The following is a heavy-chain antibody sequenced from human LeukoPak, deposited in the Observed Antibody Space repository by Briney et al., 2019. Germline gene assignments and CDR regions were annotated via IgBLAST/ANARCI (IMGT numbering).Heavy chain of an antibody. CDR1: DESFSAYY. D-gene: IGHD5-18*01. V-gene: IGHV4-34*01. CDR2: INHSGST. J-gene: IGHJ3*02. CDR3: ARRQRGYTYGYGSGAFDI. Sequence: SETLSLTCAVSDESFSAYYWSWIRQPPGKGPEWIGEINHSGSTMYNPSLKSRATISVDRSKNHVSLKLNSVTAADTAVYYCARRQRGYTYGYGSGAFDIWGQGTVVTVSS.